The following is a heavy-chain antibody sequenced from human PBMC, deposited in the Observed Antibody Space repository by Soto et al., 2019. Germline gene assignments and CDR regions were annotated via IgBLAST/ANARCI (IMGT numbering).Heavy chain of an antibody. Sequence: SATLSLTCTVSGGFIDSGPYYWSWIRQPPGKVLEWIGYIYYDGNSYYNPSLKSRITISVDTSKNQFSLKLRSVTAADSAVYYCVRDVPPAAIPAYYSGLDVWGQGTTVT. CDR3: VRDVPPAAIPAYYSGLDV. J-gene: IGHJ6*02. V-gene: IGHV4-30-4*01. CDR1: GGFIDSGPYY. D-gene: IGHD2-2*02. CDR2: IYYDGNS.